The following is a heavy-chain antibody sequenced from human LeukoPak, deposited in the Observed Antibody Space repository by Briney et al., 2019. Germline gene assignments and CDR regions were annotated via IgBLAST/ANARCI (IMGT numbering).Heavy chain of an antibody. CDR1: GFAFSTFP. Sequence: PGRSLRLSCAASGFAFSTFPMHWVRQAPGKGREWVALILYDGTNKYYADSVKGRFTISRASSKNTLYLQINSLTPEATAVYYCARDACGGGSCDASYWGQGTLVTVSS. J-gene: IGHJ4*02. D-gene: IGHD2-15*01. CDR2: ILYDGTNK. V-gene: IGHV3-30*04. CDR3: ARDACGGGSCDASY.